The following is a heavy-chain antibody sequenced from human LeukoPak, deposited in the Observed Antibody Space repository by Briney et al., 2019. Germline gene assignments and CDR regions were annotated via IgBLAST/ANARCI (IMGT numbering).Heavy chain of an antibody. D-gene: IGHD5-12*01. J-gene: IGHJ4*02. Sequence: GGSLRLSCAASGFTFSNYGMHWVRQAPGKGLEWVAFIRYDGSNKYYADSVKGRFTISRDNSKNTLYLQMNSLRAEDTAVYYCAKAVVSGYYFDYWGQGTLVTVSS. CDR1: GFTFSNYG. V-gene: IGHV3-30*02. CDR3: AKAVVSGYYFDY. CDR2: IRYDGSNK.